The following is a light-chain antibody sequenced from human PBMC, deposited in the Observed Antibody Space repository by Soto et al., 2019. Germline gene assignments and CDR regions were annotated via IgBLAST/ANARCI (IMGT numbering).Light chain of an antibody. Sequence: QSVLTQPPSVSGAPGQRVTISCTGSSSNIGAGYVVHWYQQLPGTAPKLLIYGNSNRPSGVPDRFSGSKSGTSASLAITGLQAEDEADYYCQSYDSSLSHYVVFGGGTQLTVL. CDR1: SSNIGAGYV. CDR3: QSYDSSLSHYVV. J-gene: IGLJ2*01. V-gene: IGLV1-40*01. CDR2: GNS.